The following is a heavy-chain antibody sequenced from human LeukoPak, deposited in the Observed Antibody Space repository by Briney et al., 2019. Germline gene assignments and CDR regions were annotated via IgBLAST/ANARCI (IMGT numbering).Heavy chain of an antibody. D-gene: IGHD4-17*01. CDR3: ARAGGDYVLDY. J-gene: IGHJ4*02. Sequence: ASAKVSCKASGYTFTSYDINGVRQATGQGLEWMGWINPNSGNTGYAQKFQGRVTMTRNTSISPAYMELSSLRSEATAVYYCARAGGDYVLDYWGQGTLVTVSS. CDR1: GYTFTSYD. CDR2: INPNSGNT. V-gene: IGHV1-8*01.